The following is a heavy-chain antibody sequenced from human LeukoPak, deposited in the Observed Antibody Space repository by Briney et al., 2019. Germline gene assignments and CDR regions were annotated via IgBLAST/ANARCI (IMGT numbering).Heavy chain of an antibody. D-gene: IGHD3-3*01. CDR1: GFTVSSNY. V-gene: IGHV3-53*04. CDR3: ARAMEYYDFLSGYWDFYYGLDV. J-gene: IGHJ6*02. CDR2: IYSGGST. Sequence: GGSLRLSCAASGFTVSSNYVSWVRQAPGKGLEWVSVIYSGGSTYYADSVKGRFTISRHNSKNTLYLQMNSLRAEDTAVYYCARAMEYYDFLSGYWDFYYGLDVWGQGTTVTVSS.